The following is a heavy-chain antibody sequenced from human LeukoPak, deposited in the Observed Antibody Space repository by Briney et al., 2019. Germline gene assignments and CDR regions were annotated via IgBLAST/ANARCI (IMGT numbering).Heavy chain of an antibody. J-gene: IGHJ6*02. D-gene: IGHD3-3*01. CDR3: ASYYDFWSGYSTIPYYYGMDV. CDR2: ISAYNGNT. CDR1: GYTFTSYG. Sequence: ASVKVSCKASGYTFTSYGISWVRQAPGQGLEWMGWISAYNGNTNYAQKLQGRVTMTTDTSTSTAYMELRSLRSDDTAVYYCASYYDFWSGYSTIPYYYGMDVWGQGTTVTVSS. V-gene: IGHV1-18*01.